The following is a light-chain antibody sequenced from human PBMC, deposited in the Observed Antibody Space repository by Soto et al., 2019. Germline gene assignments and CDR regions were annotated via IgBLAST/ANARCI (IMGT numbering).Light chain of an antibody. CDR1: SSDVVSYNL. Sequence: QSVLTQPASVSGSPGQSITISCTGTSSDVVSYNLVSWYQQHPGKAPKLMIYEVSKRPSGVSNRFSGSKSGNTASLTISGLQAEDEADYYCCSYAGSSTLVFGGGTKLTVL. V-gene: IGLV2-23*02. J-gene: IGLJ2*01. CDR2: EVS. CDR3: CSYAGSSTLV.